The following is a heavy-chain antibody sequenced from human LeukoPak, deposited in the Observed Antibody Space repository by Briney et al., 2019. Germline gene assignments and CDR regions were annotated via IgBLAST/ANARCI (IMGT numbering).Heavy chain of an antibody. CDR2: IIPIFGTA. D-gene: IGHD1-26*01. CDR3: ARVPKAKLSPFDY. J-gene: IGHJ4*02. V-gene: IGHV1-69*13. Sequence: SVKVSCKASGGTFSSYAISWVRQAPGQGLEWMGGIIPIFGTASYAQKFQGRVTITADESTSTAYMELSSLRSEDTAVYYCARVPKAKLSPFDYWGQGTLVTVSS. CDR1: GGTFSSYA.